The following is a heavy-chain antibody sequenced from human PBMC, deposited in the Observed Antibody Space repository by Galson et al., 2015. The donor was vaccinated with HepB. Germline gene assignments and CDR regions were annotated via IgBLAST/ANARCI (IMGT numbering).Heavy chain of an antibody. V-gene: IGHV3-7*05. CDR2: IKQDGSEK. D-gene: IGHD5-24*01. Sequence: SLRLSCAASGFTFSSYWMSWVRQAPGKGLEWVANIKQDGSEKYYVDSVKGRFTISRDNAKNSLYLQMNSLRAEDTAVYYCARSVRGYNYNAEYFQHWGQGTLVTVSS. CDR1: GFTFSSYW. J-gene: IGHJ1*01. CDR3: ARSVRGYNYNAEYFQH.